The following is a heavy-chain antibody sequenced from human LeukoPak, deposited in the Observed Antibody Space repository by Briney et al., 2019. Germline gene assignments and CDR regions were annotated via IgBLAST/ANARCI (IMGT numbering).Heavy chain of an antibody. CDR1: GGSISSGGYY. CDR2: IYYSGST. V-gene: IGHV4-31*11. CDR3: ARVVNLAARPIGTYWFGP. D-gene: IGHD6-6*01. Sequence: SETLSLTCAVSGGSISSGGYYWSWIRQHPGKGLEWIGYIYYSGSTYYNPSLKSRVTISVDTSKNQFSLKLSSVTAAATAVYYCARVVNLAARPIGTYWFGPWGQGTLVTVA. J-gene: IGHJ5*02.